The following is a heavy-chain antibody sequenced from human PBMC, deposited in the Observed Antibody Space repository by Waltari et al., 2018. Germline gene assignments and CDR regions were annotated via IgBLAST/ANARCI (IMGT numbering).Heavy chain of an antibody. CDR3: ARPVGNET. Sequence: EVQLVESGGGLVQPGGSLRLSCAASGFSVSGVYMTWVRQAPGKGLKWVSIIYSGGRTYYADSVKGRFTISRDNSKNTVFLQMNSLRVDDTAVYYCARPVGNETWGQGTLVTVSS. J-gene: IGHJ5*02. CDR2: IYSGGRT. V-gene: IGHV3-53*01. CDR1: GFSVSGVY. D-gene: IGHD1-26*01.